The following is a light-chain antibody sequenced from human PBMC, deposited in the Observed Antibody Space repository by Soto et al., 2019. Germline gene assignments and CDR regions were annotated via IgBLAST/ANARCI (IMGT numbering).Light chain of an antibody. J-gene: IGLJ2*01. CDR1: ISDIGAYDY. Sequence: QSALTQPPSASGSPGQSVTISCTGTISDIGAYDYVSWYQQHPGKAPKLMIYEVSQRPSGVPDRFSGSKSGNTASLTVSGLQLEDEADYYCSSFTGSDNPFGGGTKLTVL. V-gene: IGLV2-8*01. CDR3: SSFTGSDNP. CDR2: EVS.